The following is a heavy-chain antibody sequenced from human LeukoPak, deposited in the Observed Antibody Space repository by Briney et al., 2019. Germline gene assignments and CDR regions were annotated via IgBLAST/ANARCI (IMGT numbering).Heavy chain of an antibody. CDR2: INPNSGDT. CDR3: ARDYCSSTSCLFDY. J-gene: IGHJ4*02. V-gene: IGHV1-2*06. CDR1: GYTFTGYH. Sequence: ASVKVSCKASGYTFTGYHRHWVRQAPGQGLEWVGRINPNSGDTNYAQKFQGRVAMTRDTSIATAFMDLTRLRSDDTAVYYCARDYCSSTSCLFDYWGQGTLVTVSS. D-gene: IGHD2-2*01.